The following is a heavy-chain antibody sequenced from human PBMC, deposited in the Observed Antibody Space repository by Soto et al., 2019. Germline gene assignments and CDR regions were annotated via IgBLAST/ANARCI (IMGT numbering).Heavy chain of an antibody. V-gene: IGHV3-13*05. CDR2: ISAAGDP. J-gene: IGHJ6*02. CDR1: GFTFRNYD. Sequence: VQLVESGGGLVQPGGSLRLSCEASGFTFRNYDMHWVRQGTGKGLEWVSGISAAGDPDYADSVEGRFTISRENAQNSFFLQMNSLRVGDTAVYYCARTDRDFYGLDVWGQGTTVIASS. CDR3: ARTDRDFYGLDV.